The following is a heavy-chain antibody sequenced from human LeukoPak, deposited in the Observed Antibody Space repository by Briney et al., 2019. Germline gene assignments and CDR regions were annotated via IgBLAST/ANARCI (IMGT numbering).Heavy chain of an antibody. CDR2: ITSSGDGT. V-gene: IGHV3-23*01. Sequence: LAGGSLRLPCAASGFTFSIYAMSWVRQAPGKGLQWVSSITSSGDGTYYADSVKGRFTISRDNSENMLYLQMNSLRVEDTAVYFCAKDRPNYYGSNGHYYRRDGDYWGQGTLVTVSS. CDR1: GFTFSIYA. CDR3: AKDRPNYYGSNGHYYRRDGDY. J-gene: IGHJ4*02. D-gene: IGHD3-22*01.